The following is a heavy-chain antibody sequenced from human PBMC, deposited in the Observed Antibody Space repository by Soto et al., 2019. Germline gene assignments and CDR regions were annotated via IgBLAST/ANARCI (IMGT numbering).Heavy chain of an antibody. J-gene: IGHJ6*03. CDR3: ARVGYDILTGYYHYYYMDV. V-gene: IGHV4-59*01. CDR2: IYYSGST. CDR1: GGSISSYY. Sequence: PSETLSLTCTVSGGSISSYYWSWIRQPPGKGLEWIGYIYYSGSTNYNPSLKSRVTISVDTSKNQFSLKLSSVTAADTAVYYCARVGYDILTGYYHYYYMDVWDKGTTVTVSS. D-gene: IGHD3-9*01.